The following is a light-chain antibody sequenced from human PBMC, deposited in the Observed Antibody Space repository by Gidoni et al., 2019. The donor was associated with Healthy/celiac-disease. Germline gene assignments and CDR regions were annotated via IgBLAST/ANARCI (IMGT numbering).Light chain of an antibody. J-gene: IGLJ2*01. CDR1: SSNIGSNT. V-gene: IGLV1-44*01. CDR3: AAWDDSLNGSVV. Sequence: QSVLTQPPSASGTPGQRVTISCSGSSSNIGSNTVNWYQQLPGTAPKLLIYSNNQRPSGGPDRVSGSKYGTSASLASSGLQSEDEADYYCAAWDDSLNGSVVFGGGTKLTVL. CDR2: SNN.